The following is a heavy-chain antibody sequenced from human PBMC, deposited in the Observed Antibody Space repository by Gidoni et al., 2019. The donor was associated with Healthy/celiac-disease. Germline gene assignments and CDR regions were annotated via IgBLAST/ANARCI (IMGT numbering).Heavy chain of an antibody. D-gene: IGHD5-12*01. CDR3: ARGQDGYNSDY. Sequence: QVQLVESGGGVVQPGRSLRLSCAASGFTFSSYGMHWVRQAPGKGLEWVAVIWYDGSNKYYADSVKGRFTISRDNSKNTLYLQMNSLRAEDTAVYYCARGQDGYNSDYWGQGTLVTVSS. CDR2: IWYDGSNK. CDR1: GFTFSSYG. V-gene: IGHV3-33*08. J-gene: IGHJ4*02.